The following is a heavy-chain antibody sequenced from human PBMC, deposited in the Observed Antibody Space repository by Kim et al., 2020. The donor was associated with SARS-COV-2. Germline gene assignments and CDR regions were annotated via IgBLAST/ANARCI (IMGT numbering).Heavy chain of an antibody. D-gene: IGHD3-10*01. J-gene: IGHJ6*02. CDR1: GGTFSSYA. CDR2: IIPIFGTA. CDR3: ARGTVRAEGPHELYYYYYYGMDV. Sequence: SVKVSCKASGGTFSSYAISWVRQAPGQGLEWMGGIIPIFGTANYAQKFQGRVTITADESTSTAYMELSSLRSEDTAVYYCARGTVRAEGPHELYYYYYYGMDVWGQGTTVTVSS. V-gene: IGHV1-69*13.